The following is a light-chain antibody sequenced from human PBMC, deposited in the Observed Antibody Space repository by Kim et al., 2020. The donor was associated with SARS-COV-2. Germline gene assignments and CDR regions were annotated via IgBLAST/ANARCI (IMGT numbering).Light chain of an antibody. CDR2: GAS. CDR3: QQDYNLPT. J-gene: IGKJ1*01. CDR1: QSVSSSY. V-gene: IGKV3D-7*01. Sequence: PGESVTLSCRASQSVSSSYLTWYQQKPGQAPRLLIYGASTRATGIRARFSGSGSGTDFTLTISSLQPEDFAVYYCQQDYNLPTFGQGTKVDIK.